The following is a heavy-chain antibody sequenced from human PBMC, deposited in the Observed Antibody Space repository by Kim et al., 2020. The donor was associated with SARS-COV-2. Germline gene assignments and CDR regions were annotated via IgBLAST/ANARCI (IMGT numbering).Heavy chain of an antibody. CDR3: ARDFYGTGLFDY. Sequence: TTYAQRFQGRVTLPRDTSTSTVDMELSSLRSEDTAVYFCARDFYGTGLFDYWGQGTLVTVSS. V-gene: IGHV1-46*01. CDR2: T. D-gene: IGHD1-26*01. J-gene: IGHJ4*02.